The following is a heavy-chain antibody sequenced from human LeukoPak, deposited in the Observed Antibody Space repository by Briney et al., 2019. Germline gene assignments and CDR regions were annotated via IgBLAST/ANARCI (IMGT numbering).Heavy chain of an antibody. CDR2: ISYDGTNK. Sequence: GGSLRLSCAASGFTFSSYGMHWVRQAPGKGLDWVAVISYDGTNKYYADSVRGRFTISRDNSKNTLYLQMDSLRTEDTAVYYCARVELYASGWYGSIDYWGQGTPVAVSS. CDR3: ARVELYASGWYGSIDY. J-gene: IGHJ4*02. V-gene: IGHV3-30*03. CDR1: GFTFSSYG. D-gene: IGHD6-19*01.